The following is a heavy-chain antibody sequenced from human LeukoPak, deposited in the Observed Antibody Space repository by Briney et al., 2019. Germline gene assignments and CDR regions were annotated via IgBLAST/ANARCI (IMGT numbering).Heavy chain of an antibody. CDR2: ISWNSGSI. V-gene: IGHV3-9*01. CDR1: GFTFDDYA. J-gene: IGHJ5*01. CDR3: ARDFDS. Sequence: GGSLRLSCAASGFTFDDYAMHWVRQAPGKGLEWVSGISWNSGSIGYADSVKGRFTISRDNAKNSLYLQMNSLRAEDTALYYCARDFDSGGQGTLVTVSS.